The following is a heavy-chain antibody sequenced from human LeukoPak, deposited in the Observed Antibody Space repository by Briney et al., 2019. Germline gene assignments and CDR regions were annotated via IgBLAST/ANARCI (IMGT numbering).Heavy chain of an antibody. D-gene: IGHD5-18*01. V-gene: IGHV1-18*01. CDR3: ARDRSYGQAFDY. Sequence: GASVNVSCKASGYTFTSLGISCVREARGQGLEAMRWISAYNGNTNYAQKLQGRVTMTTDTSTSTAYMELRSLTSDDTAVYYCARDRSYGQAFDYWGQGTLVTVSS. CDR2: ISAYNGNT. J-gene: IGHJ4*02. CDR1: GYTFTSLG.